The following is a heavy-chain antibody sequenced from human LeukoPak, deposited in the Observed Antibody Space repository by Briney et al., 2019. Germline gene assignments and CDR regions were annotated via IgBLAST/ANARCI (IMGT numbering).Heavy chain of an antibody. D-gene: IGHD3-10*01. CDR3: ARDGSYYYGSGSYFHYYGMDV. Sequence: GGFLRLSCAASGFTFSSYWMSWVRQAPGKGLEWVANIKQDGSEKYYVDSVKGRFTISRDNAKNSLYLQMNSLRAEDTAVYYCARDGSYYYGSGSYFHYYGMDVWGQGTTVTVSS. CDR2: IKQDGSEK. J-gene: IGHJ6*02. V-gene: IGHV3-7*01. CDR1: GFTFSSYW.